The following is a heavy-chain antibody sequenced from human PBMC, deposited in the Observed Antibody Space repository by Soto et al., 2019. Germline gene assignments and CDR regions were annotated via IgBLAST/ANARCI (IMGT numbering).Heavy chain of an antibody. Sequence: SETLSLTCAVYGGSFSGYYWSWIRQPPGKGLEWIGEINHSGSTNYNPSLKSRVTISVDTSKNQFSLKLSSVTAADTAVYYCGRGYITMVRGFFKSSWVTPEKLTGSAPGGEGTLVTVSS. V-gene: IGHV4-34*01. CDR3: GRGYITMVRGFFKSSWVTPEKLTGSAP. D-gene: IGHD3-10*01. J-gene: IGHJ5*02. CDR2: INHSGST. CDR1: GGSFSGYY.